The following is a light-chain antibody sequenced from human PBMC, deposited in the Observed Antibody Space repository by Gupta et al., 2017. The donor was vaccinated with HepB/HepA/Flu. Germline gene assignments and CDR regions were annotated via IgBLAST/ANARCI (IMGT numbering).Light chain of an antibody. J-gene: IGKJ2*01. Sequence: EIVLTQSPATLSVSPGERATLSCRPSQSVSSYLAWYQQKPGQAPRLLIYDASNRATGLPARFSGSRSGADFTLTISSLEPEDSAVYYCQQRSNWPPEYTFGQGTKLEIK. CDR3: QQRSNWPPEYT. V-gene: IGKV3-11*01. CDR2: DAS. CDR1: QSVSSY.